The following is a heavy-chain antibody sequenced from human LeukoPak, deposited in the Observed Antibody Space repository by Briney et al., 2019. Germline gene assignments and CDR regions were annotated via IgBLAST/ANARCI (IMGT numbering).Heavy chain of an antibody. D-gene: IGHD5-12*01. Sequence: ASVTVSCTASGYTFTAYYMHWVRQAPGQGLEWMGWINPDNGGTNYAQKFQGRVTMTRDMSISTAYMELSRLRSDDTAVYYCARDPSNSGYDYLYYFDYWGQGTLVTVSS. CDR2: INPDNGGT. V-gene: IGHV1-2*02. J-gene: IGHJ4*02. CDR1: GYTFTAYY. CDR3: ARDPSNSGYDYLYYFDY.